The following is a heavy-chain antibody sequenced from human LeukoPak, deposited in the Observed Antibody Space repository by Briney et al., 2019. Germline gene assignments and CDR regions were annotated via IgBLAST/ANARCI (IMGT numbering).Heavy chain of an antibody. CDR2: IIPIFGTA. Sequence: GASVKVSCKASGGTFSSYAISWVRQAPGQGLEWMGGIIPIFGTANYAQKFQGRVTITADKSTSTAYMELSSLRSEDTAVYYCARGVLRVGATYYFDYWGQGTLVTVSS. J-gene: IGHJ4*02. V-gene: IGHV1-69*06. CDR3: ARGVLRVGATYYFDY. D-gene: IGHD1-26*01. CDR1: GGTFSSYA.